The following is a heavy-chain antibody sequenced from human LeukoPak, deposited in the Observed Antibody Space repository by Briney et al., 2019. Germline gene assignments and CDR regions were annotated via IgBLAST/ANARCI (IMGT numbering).Heavy chain of an antibody. V-gene: IGHV3-21*01. CDR2: ISSSSSYI. D-gene: IGHD4-23*01. CDR3: ARGLRSVVQSDY. J-gene: IGHJ4*02. CDR1: GFTFSSYS. Sequence: GGSLRLSCAASGFTFSSYSMNWVREARGKGLEWVSSISSSSSYIYYADSVKGRFTISRDNAKNSLYLQMNSLRAEDTAVYYCARGLRSVVQSDYWGQGTLVTVSS.